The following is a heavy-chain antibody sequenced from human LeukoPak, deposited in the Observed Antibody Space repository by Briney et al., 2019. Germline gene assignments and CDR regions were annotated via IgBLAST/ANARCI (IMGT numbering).Heavy chain of an antibody. CDR3: AKAIAAPVWYFDL. CDR2: ISGRGDST. D-gene: IGHD6-13*01. J-gene: IGHJ2*01. CDR1: RFTFSSYS. V-gene: IGHV3-23*01. Sequence: GGSLRLSCAASRFTFSSYSMSWVRQAPGKGPEWVSTISGRGDSTYYADSVKGRFTISRDNSRNTLYLQMNTLRAEDTAVYYCAKAIAAPVWYFDLWGRGTLVTVSS.